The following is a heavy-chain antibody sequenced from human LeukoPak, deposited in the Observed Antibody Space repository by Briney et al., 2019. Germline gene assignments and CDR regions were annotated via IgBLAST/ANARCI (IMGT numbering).Heavy chain of an antibody. CDR2: IYYTGST. J-gene: IGHJ4*02. V-gene: IGHV4-39*01. Sequence: SETLSLTCTVSSGSISSSSYYWGWIRQPPGKGLEWIGSIYYTGSTYYSPALKSRVTISVDTSKNQFSLKLTSVSAADTAVYYCARHRRNSNYLTTVTSIDYWGQGTLVTVSS. D-gene: IGHD4-17*01. CDR3: ARHRRNSNYLTTVTSIDY. CDR1: SGSISSSSYY.